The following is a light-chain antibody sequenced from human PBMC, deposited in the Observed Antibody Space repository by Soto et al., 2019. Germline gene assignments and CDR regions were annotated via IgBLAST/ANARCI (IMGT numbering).Light chain of an antibody. CDR1: STDFVGYNR. V-gene: IGLV2-18*01. Sequence: QSALTQPPSVSGSPGQSVTISCTGTSTDFVGYNRVSWYQQPPGTAPKLMIYEVSKRPSGVPDRFSGSKSGNTASLTISGLQAADEADYYCCLYVGATTEVFGTGTKVTVL. CDR3: CLYVGATTEV. CDR2: EVS. J-gene: IGLJ1*01.